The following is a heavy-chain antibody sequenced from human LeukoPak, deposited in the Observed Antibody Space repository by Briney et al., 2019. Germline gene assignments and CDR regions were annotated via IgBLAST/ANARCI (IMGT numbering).Heavy chain of an antibody. CDR3: ARDRNWNYGFDY. V-gene: IGHV3-48*03. D-gene: IGHD1-7*01. CDR1: GFSFSSSE. J-gene: IGHJ4*02. Sequence: PGGSLRLSCAASGFSFSSSEMNWVRQAPGKGLEWVSYITGSGGTIYYADSVKGRFTISRDNAKNSLYLQMNSLRAEDTAVYYCARDRNWNYGFDYWGRGTLVTVSS. CDR2: ITGSGGTI.